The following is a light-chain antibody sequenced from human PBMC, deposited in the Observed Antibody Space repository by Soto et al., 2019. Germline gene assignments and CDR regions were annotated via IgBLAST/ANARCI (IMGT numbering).Light chain of an antibody. Sequence: QSALTQPASLSGSPGQSITISCTGTSRDVGSYNLVSWHQQHPGKAPKLMIYEGSRRPSGVSNRFSGSKSGNTASLTISGLQAEEEADYYCCSYAGSSTLVFGGGTKVAVL. CDR1: SRDVGSYNL. CDR3: CSYAGSSTLV. V-gene: IGLV2-23*01. J-gene: IGLJ3*02. CDR2: EGS.